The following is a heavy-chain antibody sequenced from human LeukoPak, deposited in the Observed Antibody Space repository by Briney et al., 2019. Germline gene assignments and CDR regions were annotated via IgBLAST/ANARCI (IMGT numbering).Heavy chain of an antibody. CDR2: ISYDGNNK. D-gene: IGHD3-3*01. Sequence: GGSLRLSCAASGFTFSSYAMHWVRQAPGKGLEWVAVISYDGNNKYYADSVKGRFTISRDNSKNTLYLQMNSLRAEDTAVYYCARDLHEGHYDFWSGPRGVDVWGQGTTVTVSS. CDR3: ARDLHEGHYDFWSGPRGVDV. CDR1: GFTFSSYA. J-gene: IGHJ6*02. V-gene: IGHV3-30*04.